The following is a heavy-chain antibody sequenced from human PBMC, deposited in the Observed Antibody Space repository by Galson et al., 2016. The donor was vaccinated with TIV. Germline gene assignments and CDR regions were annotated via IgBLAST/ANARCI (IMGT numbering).Heavy chain of an antibody. CDR2: ISYDGSHK. D-gene: IGHD3-9*01. Sequence: SLRLSCAGSGLMFSSSAVHWVRQAPGKGLEWLAIISYDGSHKNYGDSVKGRFTVSRDNSESTVFLQMNNLRSDDTAVYYCARPASLGYFDWLPPDSWGQGTLVTVSS. CDR3: ARPASLGYFDWLPPDS. J-gene: IGHJ4*02. CDR1: GLMFSSSA. V-gene: IGHV3-30*04.